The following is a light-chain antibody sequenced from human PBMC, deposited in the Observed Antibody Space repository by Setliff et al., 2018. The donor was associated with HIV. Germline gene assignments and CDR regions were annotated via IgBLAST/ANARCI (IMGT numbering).Light chain of an antibody. CDR3: SSYTSSSTLNV. CDR2: EVK. Sequence: QSALTQPASVSGSPGQSITISCTGTSSDVGGHNYVSWYQQHPGKAPKLIIYEVKVRPSGVSSRFSGSKSGNTASLTLSGLQTEDEADYYCSSYTSSSTLNVFGTGTKVTVL. J-gene: IGLJ1*01. CDR1: SSDVGGHNY. V-gene: IGLV2-14*01.